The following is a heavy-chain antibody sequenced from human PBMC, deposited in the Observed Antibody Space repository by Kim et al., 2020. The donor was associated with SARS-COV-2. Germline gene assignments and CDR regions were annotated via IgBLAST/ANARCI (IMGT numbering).Heavy chain of an antibody. CDR3: AKDETQWELDY. CDR2: ISYDGSNK. J-gene: IGHJ4*02. D-gene: IGHD1-26*01. Sequence: GGSLRLSCAASGFTFSSYGMHWVRQAPGKGLEWVAVISYDGSNKYYADSVKGRFTISRDNSKNTLYLQMNSLRAEDTAVYYCAKDETQWELDYWGQGTLVTVSS. V-gene: IGHV3-30*18. CDR1: GFTFSSYG.